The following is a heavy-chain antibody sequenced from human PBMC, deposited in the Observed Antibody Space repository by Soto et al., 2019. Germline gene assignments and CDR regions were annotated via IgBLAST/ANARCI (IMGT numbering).Heavy chain of an antibody. J-gene: IGHJ5*02. CDR2: INAGNGNT. V-gene: IGHV1-3*01. Sequence: ASVKVSCKASGYTFTSYAMHWVRQAPGQRLEWMGWINAGNGNTKYSQKFQGRVTITRDTSASTAYMELSSLRSEDTAVYYCARGIVVVPAAKSWFDPWGQGTLVTVYS. CDR1: GYTFTSYA. CDR3: ARGIVVVPAAKSWFDP. D-gene: IGHD2-2*01.